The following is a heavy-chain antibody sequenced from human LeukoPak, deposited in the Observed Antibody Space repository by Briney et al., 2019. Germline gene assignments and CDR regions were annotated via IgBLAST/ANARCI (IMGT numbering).Heavy chain of an antibody. CDR1: GFTFSNAW. V-gene: IGHV3-15*01. J-gene: IGHJ4*02. CDR2: IKNKTDGGTT. CDR3: TTDMYDFWSGYKLDY. Sequence: GGSLRLSCAASGFTFSNAWMSWVRQARGKGLEWVGRIKNKTDGGTTDYAAPVKGRFTISRDDSKNTLYLQMNSLKTEDTAVYYCTTDMYDFWSGYKLDYWGPGTLVTVSS. D-gene: IGHD3-3*01.